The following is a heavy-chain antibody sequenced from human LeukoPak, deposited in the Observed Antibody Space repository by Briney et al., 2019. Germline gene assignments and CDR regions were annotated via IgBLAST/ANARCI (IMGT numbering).Heavy chain of an antibody. V-gene: IGHV4-38-2*02. CDR1: GYSISSGYY. J-gene: IGHJ6*03. Sequence: IPSETLSLTCTVSGYSISSGYYWGWIRQPPGEGLEWIGSIYHSGGTYYNPSLKSRVTISVDTSKNQFSLKLTSVTAADTAVYYCARGPPYYDFWSGYTASLYYYYYYMDVWGKGTTVTVSS. CDR3: ARGPPYYDFWSGYTASLYYYYYYMDV. D-gene: IGHD3-3*01. CDR2: IYHSGGT.